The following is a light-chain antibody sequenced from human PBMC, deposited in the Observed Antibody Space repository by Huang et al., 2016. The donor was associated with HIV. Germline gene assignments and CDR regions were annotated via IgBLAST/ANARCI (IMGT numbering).Light chain of an antibody. V-gene: IGKV3-20*01. Sequence: EIVLRQSPGTLSLSPGERATLSCRASQSVSNNYLAWYQQKPGQAPRLLIYGASSRAPGFPDRFSGSGSGTDFTLTITRLEPEDFALYYCQQYGAFLTFGGGTNVEIK. CDR3: QQYGAFLT. CDR2: GAS. CDR1: QSVSNNY. J-gene: IGKJ4*01.